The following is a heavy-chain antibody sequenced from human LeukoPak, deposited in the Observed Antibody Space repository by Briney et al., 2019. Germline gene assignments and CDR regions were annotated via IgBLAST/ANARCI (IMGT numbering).Heavy chain of an antibody. D-gene: IGHD5-12*01. CDR3: ATDGACGYSGYETSYDY. V-gene: IGHV1-24*01. CDR1: GYTLTELS. J-gene: IGHJ4*02. Sequence: ASVTDSCKVSGYTLTELSMHWVRQAPGEGLEWMGGFDPEDGETIYAQKFQGRVTMTEDTSTDTAYMELSSLRSEDTAVYYCATDGACGYSGYETSYDYWGQGTLVTVSP. CDR2: FDPEDGET.